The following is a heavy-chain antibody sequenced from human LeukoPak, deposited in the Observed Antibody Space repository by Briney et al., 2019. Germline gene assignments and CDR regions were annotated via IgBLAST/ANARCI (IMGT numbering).Heavy chain of an antibody. CDR2: ISNDGSNK. CDR3: AKDRGGEMATAYFDY. J-gene: IGHJ4*02. CDR1: RFTFSTYG. D-gene: IGHD5-24*01. V-gene: IGHV3-30*18. Sequence: GGSLRLSCAASRFTFSTYGMHWVRQAPGKGLEWVAVISNDGSNKYYADSVKGRFSISRDNSKSTLSLQMNALRAEDTAVYYCAKDRGGEMATAYFDYWGQGTLVTVSS.